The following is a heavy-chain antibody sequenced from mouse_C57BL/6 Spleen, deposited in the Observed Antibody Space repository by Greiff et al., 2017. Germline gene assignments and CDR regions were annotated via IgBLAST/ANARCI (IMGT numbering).Heavy chain of an antibody. CDR3: ARSYDYDGGYWYFDV. CDR2: IYPGDGDT. D-gene: IGHD2-4*01. Sequence: VKLQESGAELVKPGASVKISCKASGYAFSSYWMNWVKQRPGKGLEWIGQIYPGDGDTNYNGKFKGKATLTADKSSSTAYMQLSSLTSEDSAVYFCARSYDYDGGYWYFDVWGTGTTVTVSS. V-gene: IGHV1-80*01. CDR1: GYAFSSYW. J-gene: IGHJ1*03.